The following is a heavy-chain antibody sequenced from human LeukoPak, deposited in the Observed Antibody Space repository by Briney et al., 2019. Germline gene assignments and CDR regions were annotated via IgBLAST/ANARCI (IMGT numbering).Heavy chain of an antibody. CDR1: GFTFSTYG. CDR2: VSFDSNNI. Sequence: QPGGSLRLSCAASGFTFSTYGMHWVRQAPGKGLEWVAVVSFDSNNIYYADSVKGRFTISRHNSNNTLYLQMNSLRADDTAVYYCARVSTGDWGQGTLVTVSS. J-gene: IGHJ4*02. D-gene: IGHD1-1*01. CDR3: ARVSTGD. V-gene: IGHV3-30*03.